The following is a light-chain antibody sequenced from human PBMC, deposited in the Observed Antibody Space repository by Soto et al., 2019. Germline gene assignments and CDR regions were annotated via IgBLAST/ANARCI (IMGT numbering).Light chain of an antibody. J-gene: IGLJ1*01. CDR3: SSYAGTNNLLYV. Sequence: QSVLTQPPSASGSPGQSVTISCSGTSSDVGAYNYVSWYQQHPGKAPRLLIYEVSQRPSGVPDRFSGSKSANTASLTVSGLQPEDEADHYCSSYAGTNNLLYVFGTGTKLTVL. CDR1: SSDVGAYNY. V-gene: IGLV2-8*01. CDR2: EVS.